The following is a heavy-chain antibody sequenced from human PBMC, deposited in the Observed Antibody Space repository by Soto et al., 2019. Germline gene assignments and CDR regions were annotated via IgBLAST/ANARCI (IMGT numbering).Heavy chain of an antibody. J-gene: IGHJ4*02. CDR2: IYYSGST. Sequence: PSETLSLTCTVSGGSISSYYWSWIRQSPWKGLEWIGYIYYSGSTNYNPSLKSRVTISVDTSKNQFSLKLSSVTAADTAVYYCARRWGRTFDYWGQGTLVTVSS. D-gene: IGHD7-27*01. CDR3: ARRWGRTFDY. V-gene: IGHV4-59*08. CDR1: GGSISSYY.